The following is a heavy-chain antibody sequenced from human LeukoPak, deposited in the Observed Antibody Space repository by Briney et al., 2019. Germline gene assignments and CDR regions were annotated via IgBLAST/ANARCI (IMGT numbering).Heavy chain of an antibody. CDR1: GGSISSSSYH. CDR2: IFYSGST. CDR3: ARRVGTATNWFDP. D-gene: IGHD1-1*01. J-gene: IGHJ5*02. V-gene: IGHV4-39*01. Sequence: SETLSLTCTVSGGSISSSSYHWGWIRQPPGKGLEWIGNIFYSGSTYYNASLKSRVTISVDTSKNQFSLKLSSVTAADTAVYYCARRVGTATNWFDPWGQGTLVTVSS.